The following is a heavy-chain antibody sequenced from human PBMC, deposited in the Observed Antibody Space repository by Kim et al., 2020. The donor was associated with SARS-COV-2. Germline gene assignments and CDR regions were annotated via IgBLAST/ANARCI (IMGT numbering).Heavy chain of an antibody. Sequence: TRYSPSFQGQVTSSADKSISTAYLQWSSLKASDTAMYYCARRATLTFVDYWGQGTLVTVSS. J-gene: IGHJ4*02. CDR2: T. V-gene: IGHV5-51*01. D-gene: IGHD5-12*01. CDR3: ARRATLTFVDY.